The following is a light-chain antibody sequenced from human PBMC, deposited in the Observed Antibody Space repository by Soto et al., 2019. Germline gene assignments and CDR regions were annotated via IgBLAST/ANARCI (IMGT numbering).Light chain of an antibody. CDR1: NSDIGSYNY. Sequence: QSALTQPASVSGSPGQSITISCTGTNSDIGSYNYVSWYQQHPGKAPKLLLYEVTNRASGTSNRFSGSKSGNTASLTISGLQAEDEADYYCNSYSSTIALVFGGGTQVTVL. V-gene: IGLV2-14*01. CDR3: NSYSSTIALV. CDR2: EVT. J-gene: IGLJ2*01.